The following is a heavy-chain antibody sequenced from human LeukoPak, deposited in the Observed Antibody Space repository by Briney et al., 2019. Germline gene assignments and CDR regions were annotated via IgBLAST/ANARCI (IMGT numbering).Heavy chain of an antibody. V-gene: IGHV4-34*01. CDR2: INHSGST. D-gene: IGHD6-19*01. CDR3: ARGKRSSGWYRINWFDP. J-gene: IGHJ5*02. CDR1: GFTFSDYY. Sequence: GSLRLSCAASGFTFSDYYMSWIRQPPGKGLEWIGEINHSGSTNYNPSLKSRVTISVDTSKNQFSLKLSSVTAADTAVYYCARGKRSSGWYRINWFDPWGQGTLVTVSS.